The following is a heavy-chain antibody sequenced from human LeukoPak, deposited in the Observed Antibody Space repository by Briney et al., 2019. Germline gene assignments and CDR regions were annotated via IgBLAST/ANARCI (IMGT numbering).Heavy chain of an antibody. CDR3: AKAPVTSCRGAYCYPFDS. V-gene: IGHV3-23*01. J-gene: IGHJ4*02. D-gene: IGHD2-21*01. CDR1: GFSLSSYA. Sequence: GGSLRLSCAASGFSLSSYAMSWVPQAPGKGREWVSATSSSDSGTYYADSVRGRFTISRDNPKNTLYLHMKSLRAEDAAVYYCAKAPVTSCRGAYCYPFDSWGQGTVVTVSS. CDR2: TSSSDSGT.